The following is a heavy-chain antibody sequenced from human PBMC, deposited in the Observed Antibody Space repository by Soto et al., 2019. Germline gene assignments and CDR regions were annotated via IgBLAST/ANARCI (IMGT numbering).Heavy chain of an antibody. Sequence: QVQLVQSGAEVKKPGASVKVSCKASGYNFTMYAMIWVRQAPGQRPEWMGWINTGNGNTNYSPKLQGRVTITRDTSASTAYMELSRLKSEDTAVYYCARGERLYYAYYGMDVWGQGATVTVSS. J-gene: IGHJ6*02. CDR1: GYNFTMYA. V-gene: IGHV1-3*04. CDR2: INTGNGNT. D-gene: IGHD2-21*01. CDR3: ARGERLYYAYYGMDV.